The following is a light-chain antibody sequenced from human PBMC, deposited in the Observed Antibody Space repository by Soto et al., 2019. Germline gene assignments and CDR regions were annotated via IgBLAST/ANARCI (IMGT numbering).Light chain of an antibody. V-gene: IGLV1-40*01. CDR3: QSYDSSLSVV. J-gene: IGLJ2*01. Sequence: QSVLTQPPSVSGAPGQRVTISCTGSRSNIGAGYEVHWYQQRPGTAPKLLIYGNTNRPSGVPDRFSGSKSGTSASLAITGLQAEDEADYYCQSYDSSLSVVFGGGTKLTVL. CDR1: RSNIGAGYE. CDR2: GNT.